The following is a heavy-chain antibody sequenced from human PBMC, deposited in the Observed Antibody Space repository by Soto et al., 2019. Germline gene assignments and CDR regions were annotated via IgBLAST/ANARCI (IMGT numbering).Heavy chain of an antibody. V-gene: IGHV4-59*01. J-gene: IGHJ3*02. Sequence: SETLSLTCTVSGGSISSYYWSWVRQPPGKGLEWIGYMYYSGSTNYNPSLKSRVTISVDTSKNQFSLKLSSVTAADTAVYYCATYRKFFQIWGQGTKVTVSS. CDR3: ATYRKFFQI. CDR1: GGSISSYY. CDR2: MYYSGST.